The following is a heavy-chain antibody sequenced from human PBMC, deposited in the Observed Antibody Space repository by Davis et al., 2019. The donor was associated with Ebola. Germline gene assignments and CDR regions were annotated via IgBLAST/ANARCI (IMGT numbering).Heavy chain of an antibody. J-gene: IGHJ4*02. CDR1: GFTFSGSA. D-gene: IGHD6-13*01. Sequence: GESLKISCAASGFTFSGSAMHWVRQASGKGLEWVGRIRSKANSYATAYAASVKGRSTISRDDSKNTAFLQMNSLKTEDTAVYYCTRQGIAAADFDYWGQGTLVTVSS. CDR2: IRSKANSYAT. V-gene: IGHV3-73*01. CDR3: TRQGIAAADFDY.